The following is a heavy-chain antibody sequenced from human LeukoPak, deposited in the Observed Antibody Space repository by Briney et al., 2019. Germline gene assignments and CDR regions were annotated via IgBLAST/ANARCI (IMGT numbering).Heavy chain of an antibody. CDR2: IYYSGST. J-gene: IGHJ5*02. CDR1: GGSISSGGYY. Sequence: PSETLSLTCTVSGGSISSGGYYWSWIRQHPGKGLEWIGYIYYSGSTNYNPSLKSRVTISVDTSKNQFSLKLSSVTAADTAVYYCARDTRRRYDFWSGYYTGQWFDPWGQGTLVTVSS. CDR3: ARDTRRRYDFWSGYYTGQWFDP. V-gene: IGHV4-61*08. D-gene: IGHD3-3*01.